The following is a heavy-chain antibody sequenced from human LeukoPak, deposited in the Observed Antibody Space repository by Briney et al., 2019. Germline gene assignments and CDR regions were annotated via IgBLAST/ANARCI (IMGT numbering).Heavy chain of an antibody. CDR1: GFTFSNYA. CDR3: AKDLKAALFMVRGGTAIDP. D-gene: IGHD3-10*01. Sequence: GGSLRLSCAASGFTFSNYALHWVRQAPGKGLEWVAVMSYDGSNRYYADSVKGRFTISRDNSKNTLYLQMNSLRAEDTAVYYCAKDLKAALFMVRGGTAIDPWGQGTLVTVSS. CDR2: MSYDGSNR. V-gene: IGHV3-30*04. J-gene: IGHJ5*02.